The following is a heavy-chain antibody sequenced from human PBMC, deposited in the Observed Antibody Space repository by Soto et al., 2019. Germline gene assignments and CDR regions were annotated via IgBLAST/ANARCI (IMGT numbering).Heavy chain of an antibody. D-gene: IGHD4-17*01. CDR2: IYYSGNT. J-gene: IGHJ4*02. Sequence: PSETLSLTCTVSGGSISSGGYYWSWIRQHPGKGLEWIGYIYYSGNTYYNPSLKSRVTISVDTSKNQFSLKLTSVTAADTAVYYCARGRVTTVTTDFDYWGQGTLVTVSS. CDR3: ARGRVTTVTTDFDY. CDR1: GGSISSGGYY. V-gene: IGHV4-31*03.